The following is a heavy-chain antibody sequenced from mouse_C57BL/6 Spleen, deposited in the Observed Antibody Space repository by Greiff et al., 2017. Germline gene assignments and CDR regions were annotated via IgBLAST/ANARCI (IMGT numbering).Heavy chain of an antibody. Sequence: VQLKQSGPELVKPGASVKISCKASGYSFTGYYMNWVKQSPEKSLEWIGEINPSTGGTTYNQKFKAKATLTVDKSSSTAYMQLKSLTSEDSAVYYCARHYGYAMDYWGQGTSVTVSS. D-gene: IGHD1-1*01. CDR3: ARHYGYAMDY. CDR2: INPSTGGT. V-gene: IGHV1-42*01. CDR1: GYSFTGYY. J-gene: IGHJ4*01.